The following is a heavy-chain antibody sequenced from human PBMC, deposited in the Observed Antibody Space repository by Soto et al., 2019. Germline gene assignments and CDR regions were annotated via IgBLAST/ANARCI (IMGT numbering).Heavy chain of an antibody. CDR1: GFTVSNNY. J-gene: IGHJ4*02. V-gene: IGHV3-53*01. CDR3: AAHPGGGGY. CDR2: IYSGGYT. D-gene: IGHD3-10*01. Sequence: EVQLVESGGGLIQPGGSLRLSCAVSGFTVSNNYMSWVRQAPGKGLEGVSVIYSGGYTAYGDSVKGRFTISRDNSKNTLIPQLKRRGAGATGVFYWAAHPGGGGYWGQGTLVTVSS.